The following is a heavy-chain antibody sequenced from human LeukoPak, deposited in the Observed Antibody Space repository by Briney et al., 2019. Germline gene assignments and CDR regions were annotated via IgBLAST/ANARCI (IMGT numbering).Heavy chain of an antibody. J-gene: IGHJ4*02. V-gene: IGHV4-39*07. CDR1: GGSMSVGRSY. D-gene: IGHD6-19*01. CDR3: GTGGGIAVSHV. Sequence: SETLSLTCTTSGGSMSVGRSYWGWVRQPPGKGLEWIASIYYDGTTYYYPSLKSRVTISMDSSKNHFSLEVKSVTAADTAMYYCGTGGGIAVSHVWGQGIMVAVST. CDR2: IYYDGTT.